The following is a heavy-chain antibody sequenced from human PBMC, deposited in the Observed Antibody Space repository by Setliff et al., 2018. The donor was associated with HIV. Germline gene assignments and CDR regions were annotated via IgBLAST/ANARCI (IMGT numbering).Heavy chain of an antibody. Sequence: SETLSLTCTVSGDSITGRWLSWIRQAPGKGLEWIGYIYNSGYSNSKPSLKSRVTISVDTSKKHFSLRLTSVTAADTAVYLCARGVIETDYDYVDIYYYNYMDVWGKGTTVTVSS. D-gene: IGHD5-12*01. CDR2: IYNSGYS. CDR3: ARGVIETDYDYVDIYYYNYMDV. CDR1: GDSITGRW. J-gene: IGHJ6*03. V-gene: IGHV4-59*08.